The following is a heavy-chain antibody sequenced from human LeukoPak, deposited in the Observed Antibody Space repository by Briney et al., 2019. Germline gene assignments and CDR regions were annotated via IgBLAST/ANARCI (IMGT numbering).Heavy chain of an antibody. CDR1: GFTFSSYA. CDR3: ARVIHDYGDPSPTDY. V-gene: IGHV3-30-3*01. Sequence: GRSLRLSCAASGFTFSSYAMHWVRQAPGKGLEWVAVISYDGSNKYYADSVKGRFTISRDNSKNTLYLQMNSLRAEDTAVYYCARVIHDYGDPSPTDYWGQGTLVTVSS. J-gene: IGHJ4*02. D-gene: IGHD4-17*01. CDR2: ISYDGSNK.